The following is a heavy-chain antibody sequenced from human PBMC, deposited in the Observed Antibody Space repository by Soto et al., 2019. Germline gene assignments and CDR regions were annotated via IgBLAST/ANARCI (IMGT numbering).Heavy chain of an antibody. CDR1: GGSISSYY. J-gene: IGHJ3*02. CDR2: IYYSGST. D-gene: IGHD4-17*01. V-gene: IGHV4-59*01. CDR3: ARVGSRDYGVYGGRPDAFDI. Sequence: SETLSLTCTVSGGSISSYYWSWIRQPPGKGLEWIGYIYYSGSTNYNPSLKSRVTISVDTSKNQFSLKLSSVTAADTAVYYCARVGSRDYGVYGGRPDAFDIWGQGTMVTVS.